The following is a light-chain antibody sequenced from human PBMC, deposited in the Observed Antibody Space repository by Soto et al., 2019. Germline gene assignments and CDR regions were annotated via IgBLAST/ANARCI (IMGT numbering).Light chain of an antibody. CDR1: QDIGTF. Sequence: DFQMTQSPSSLSASVGDTVTITCRASQDIGTFLNWYQQKPGKAPNLLIYAASELLIGVSSRFSGSVYGTDFTLSISNLHPEDFATYYCHQSYSTPHITFGPGTKVDMK. J-gene: IGKJ3*01. CDR3: HQSYSTPHIT. CDR2: AAS. V-gene: IGKV1-39*01.